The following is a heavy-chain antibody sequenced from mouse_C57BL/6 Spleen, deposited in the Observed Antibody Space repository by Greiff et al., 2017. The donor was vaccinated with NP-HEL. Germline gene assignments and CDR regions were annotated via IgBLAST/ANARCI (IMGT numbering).Heavy chain of an antibody. CDR2: ISDGGSYT. Sequence: DVKLVESGGGLVKPGGSLKLSCAASGFTFSSYAMSWVRQTPEKRLEWVATISDGGSYTYYPDNVKGRFTISRDNAKNNLYLQMSHLKSEDTAMYYCARRDYGSRVYWYFDVWGTGTTVTVSS. J-gene: IGHJ1*03. CDR3: ARRDYGSRVYWYFDV. V-gene: IGHV5-4*03. D-gene: IGHD1-1*01. CDR1: GFTFSSYA.